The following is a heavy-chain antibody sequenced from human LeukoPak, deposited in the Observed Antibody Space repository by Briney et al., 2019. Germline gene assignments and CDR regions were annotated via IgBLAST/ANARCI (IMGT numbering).Heavy chain of an antibody. CDR1: GGSFSGYY. V-gene: IGHV4-34*01. Sequence: SETLSLTCAVYGGSFSGYYWSWIRQPPGKGLEWIGEINHSGSTNYNPSLKSRVTISVDTSKNQFSLRLSSVTAADTAVYYCARGGGSSSSALDYWGQGTLVTVSS. CDR2: INHSGST. J-gene: IGHJ4*02. D-gene: IGHD6-6*01. CDR3: ARGGGSSSSALDY.